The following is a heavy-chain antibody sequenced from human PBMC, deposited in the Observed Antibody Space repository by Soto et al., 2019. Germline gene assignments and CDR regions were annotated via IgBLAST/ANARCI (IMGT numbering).Heavy chain of an antibody. CDR2: ISSEGYT. J-gene: IGHJ4*02. D-gene: IGHD2-15*01. Sequence: PGGSLRLSCAESGFTVSSDFMGWVRQVSVKGLEWVSLISSEGYTYYADSVKGRFTISRDSSRNTLYLQMNILRVEDTAVYYCASGRGLSWGLGTLVPLSS. CDR3: ASGRGLS. V-gene: IGHV3-66*01. CDR1: GFTVSSDF.